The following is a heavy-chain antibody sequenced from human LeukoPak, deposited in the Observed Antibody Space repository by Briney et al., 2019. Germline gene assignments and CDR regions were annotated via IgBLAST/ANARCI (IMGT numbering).Heavy chain of an antibody. CDR2: INPNSGGT. Sequence: ASVTVSCKASGYTFTSYDINWVRQAPGQGLEWMGWINPNSGGTNYTQKFQGRVTMTRDTSISTAYMELSRLRSDDTAVYYCARDRRMVRGVTGDYWGQGTLVTVSS. J-gene: IGHJ4*02. CDR1: GYTFTSYD. D-gene: IGHD3-10*01. CDR3: ARDRRMVRGVTGDY. V-gene: IGHV1-2*02.